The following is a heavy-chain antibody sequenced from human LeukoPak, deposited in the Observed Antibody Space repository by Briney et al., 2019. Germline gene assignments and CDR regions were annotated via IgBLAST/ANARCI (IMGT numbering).Heavy chain of an antibody. J-gene: IGHJ4*02. D-gene: IGHD3-10*01. CDR1: GYTFTSNY. Sequence: ASVKVSFKAFGYTFTSNYMHWVRQAPGQGPEWMGVINPSGGSTSYAQKFQGRVTMTRDTSTSTVYMELSSLKSEDTAVYYCATFGWFGELPDYWGQGTLVTVSS. CDR3: ATFGWFGELPDY. V-gene: IGHV1-46*01. CDR2: INPSGGST.